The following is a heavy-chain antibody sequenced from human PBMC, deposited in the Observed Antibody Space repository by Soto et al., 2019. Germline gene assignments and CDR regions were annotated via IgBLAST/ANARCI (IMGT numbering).Heavy chain of an antibody. CDR1: GGSISSSNR. Sequence: SETLSLTCAVSGGSISSSNRWSWVRQPPGKGLEWIGEIYHSGSTNYNPSLKSRVTISVDKSKNQFSLKLSSVTAADTAVYYCARYCSGGSCYSANDLFDYWGQGTLVTVSS. V-gene: IGHV4-4*02. J-gene: IGHJ4*02. CDR3: ARYCSGGSCYSANDLFDY. D-gene: IGHD2-15*01. CDR2: IYHSGST.